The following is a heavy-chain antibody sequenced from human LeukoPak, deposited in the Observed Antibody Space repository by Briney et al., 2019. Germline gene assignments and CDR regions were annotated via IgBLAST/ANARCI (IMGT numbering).Heavy chain of an antibody. V-gene: IGHV4-4*07. CDR3: ARDTYYYGSGSYYFDY. Sequence: SETLSLTCTVSGGSISSYYWSWIRQPAGKGLEWIGRIYTSGSTNYNPSLKSRVTMSVDTSKNQFSLKLSSVTAADTAVYYCARDTYYYGSGSYYFDYWGQGTLVTVSS. CDR2: IYTSGST. CDR1: GGSISSYY. D-gene: IGHD3-10*01. J-gene: IGHJ4*02.